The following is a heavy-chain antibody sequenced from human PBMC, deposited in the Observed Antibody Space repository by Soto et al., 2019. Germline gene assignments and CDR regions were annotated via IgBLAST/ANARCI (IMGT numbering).Heavy chain of an antibody. V-gene: IGHV1-18*04. D-gene: IGHD1-1*01. J-gene: IGHJ5*02. CDR3: ARDYDNTWKKSRLGP. CDR2: ISAYNGNT. CDR1: GYTFNSYG. Sequence: ASVKVSCKASGYTFNSYGISWVRQAPGQGLEWMGWISAYNGNTNYAQKVQGRVTMTTDTSTSTAYMELRGLRSEDTAVYYCARDYDNTWKKSRLGPWGQGTLVSVPQ.